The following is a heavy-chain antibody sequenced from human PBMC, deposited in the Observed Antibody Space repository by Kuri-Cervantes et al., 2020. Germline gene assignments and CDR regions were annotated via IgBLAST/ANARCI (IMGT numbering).Heavy chain of an antibody. V-gene: IGHV3-11*04. CDR1: GFAFSDYY. CDR2: ISSSGSTI. D-gene: IGHD3-10*01. J-gene: IGHJ4*02. CDR3: ARDGSGSYYNHLPCYFDY. Sequence: GESLKISCAASGFAFSDYYMSWIRQAPGKGLEWVSYISSSGSTIYYADSVKGRFTISRDNAKNSLYLQMNSLRAEDTAVYYCARDGSGSYYNHLPCYFDYWGQGTLVTVSS.